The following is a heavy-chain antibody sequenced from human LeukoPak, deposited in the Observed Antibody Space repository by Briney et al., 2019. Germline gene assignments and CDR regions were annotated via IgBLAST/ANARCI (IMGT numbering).Heavy chain of an antibody. D-gene: IGHD2-2*01. CDR1: GYTFTGYY. J-gene: IGHJ4*02. CDR3: ARGYCSSTSCYDFPF. V-gene: IGHV1-2*02. CDR2: INPNSGGT. Sequence: ASVKVSCKASGYTFTGYYMHWVRQAPGQGLEWMGWINPNSGGTNYAQKFQGRVTMTRDTPISTAHMELSRLRSDDTAVYYCARGYCSSTSCYDFPFWGQGTLVTVSS.